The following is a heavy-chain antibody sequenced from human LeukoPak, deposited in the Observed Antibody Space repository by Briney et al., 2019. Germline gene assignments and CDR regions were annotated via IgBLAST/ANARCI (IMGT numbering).Heavy chain of an antibody. J-gene: IGHJ4*02. V-gene: IGHV3-7*01. D-gene: IGHD3-22*01. CDR3: ARDQPYYYDTSSHYYFFDS. CDR1: GFTFGTYW. Sequence: GGSLRLSCEASGFTFGTYWMSWVRRAPGKGLEWVANIKEDESEKYYVDSVKGRFTISRDNAKNSLYLQMNSLRVEDTAVYYCARDQPYYYDTSSHYYFFDSWGQGTLVTVSS. CDR2: IKEDESEK.